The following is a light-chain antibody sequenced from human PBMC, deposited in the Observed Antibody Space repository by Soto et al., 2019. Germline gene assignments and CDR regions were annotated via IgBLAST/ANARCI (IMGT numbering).Light chain of an antibody. CDR3: HSYYISLPLYV. CDR2: RDN. CDR1: SSNIGANYA. Sequence: QSVLTQPPSVSGGPGQRVTISCNGNSSNIGANYAVHWYQHFPGTAPKLLIYRDNKRPSGVPDRFSGSKSGTSASLAIAGLQADDEADYSCHSYYISLPLYVFATGTKVTF. V-gene: IGLV1-40*01. J-gene: IGLJ1*01.